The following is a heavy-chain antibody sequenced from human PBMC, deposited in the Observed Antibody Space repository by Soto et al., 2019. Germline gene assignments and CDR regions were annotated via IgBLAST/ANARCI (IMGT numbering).Heavy chain of an antibody. CDR2: ISSSGSTI. D-gene: IGHD5-18*01. CDR3: ASGGYSYGYGADY. CDR1: GFTFSSYE. J-gene: IGHJ4*02. V-gene: IGHV3-48*03. Sequence: LRLSCAASGFTFSSYEMNWVRQAPGKGLEWVSYISSSGSTIYYADSVKGRFTISRDNAKNSLYLQMNSLRAEDTAVYYCASGGYSYGYGADYWGQGTLVTVSS.